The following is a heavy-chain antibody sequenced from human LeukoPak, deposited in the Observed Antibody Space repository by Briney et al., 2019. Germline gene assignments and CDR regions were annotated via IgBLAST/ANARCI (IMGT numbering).Heavy chain of an antibody. CDR3: AKGAYCSGGRCYLGDLDY. Sequence: GGSLRLSCAASGFTFSTHAINWVRQAPGKGLEGISVISGSGSSTFYADSVKGRFTISRDNSKKTLYLQMNSLRAEDTGVYYCAKGAYCSGGRCYLGDLDYWGQGTLVTVSS. V-gene: IGHV3-23*01. CDR2: ISGSGSST. CDR1: GFTFSTHA. J-gene: IGHJ4*02. D-gene: IGHD2-15*01.